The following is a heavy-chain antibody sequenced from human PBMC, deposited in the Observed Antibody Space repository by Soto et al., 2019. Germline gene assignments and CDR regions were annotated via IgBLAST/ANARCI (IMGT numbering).Heavy chain of an antibody. D-gene: IGHD7-27*01. J-gene: IGHJ5*01. CDR1: GDSISNLDYF. V-gene: IGHV4-30-4*01. Sequence: SETLSLTCSVSGDSISNLDYFWAWIRQPPGQALEYIGYIYKSATTYYNPSFESRVAISVDTAKSQFSLNVTSVTAADTAVYFCARGRYCLTGRCFPNWFDSWGQGTLVTVSS. CDR2: IYKSATT. CDR3: ARGRYCLTGRCFPNWFDS.